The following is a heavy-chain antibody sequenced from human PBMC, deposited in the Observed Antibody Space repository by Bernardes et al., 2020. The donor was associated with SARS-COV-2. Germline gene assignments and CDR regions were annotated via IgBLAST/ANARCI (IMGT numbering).Heavy chain of an antibody. CDR3: ARDVGGTDWRFGFDV. CDR2: LSGAGIYI. CDR1: GFTFSYFL. V-gene: IGHV3-21*01. Sequence: GGSLRLSCAASGFTFSYFLFRWFRQAPGKGLEWVSSLSGAGIYIYYGDSVRGRFTTSRDNTRKSVFLQMESLRAEDTAVYYCARDVGGTDWRFGFDVWGPGTMVHVSS. J-gene: IGHJ3*01. D-gene: IGHD3-9*01.